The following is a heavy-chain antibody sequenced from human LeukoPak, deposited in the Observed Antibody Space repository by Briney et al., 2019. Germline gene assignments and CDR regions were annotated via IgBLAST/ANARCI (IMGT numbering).Heavy chain of an antibody. V-gene: IGHV4-30-4*01. CDR2: IYYSGST. CDR3: ARDPIDYYDSSGFPDY. J-gene: IGHJ4*02. CDR1: GGSISSGDYD. Sequence: SQTLSLTCTVSGGSISSGDYDWSWIRQPPGKGLEWIGYIYYSGSTYYNPSLKSRVTISVDTSKNQFSLKLSSVTAADTAVYYCARDPIDYYDSSGFPDYWGQGTLVTVSS. D-gene: IGHD3-22*01.